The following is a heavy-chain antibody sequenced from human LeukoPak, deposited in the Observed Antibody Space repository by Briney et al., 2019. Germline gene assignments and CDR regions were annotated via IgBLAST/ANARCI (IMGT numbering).Heavy chain of an antibody. J-gene: IGHJ4*02. CDR1: GFTFSSYA. D-gene: IGHD1-26*01. CDR2: ISYDGSNK. V-gene: IGHV3-30-3*01. Sequence: QPGGSLRLSCAASGFTFSSYAMHWVRQAPGKGLEWVAVISYDGSNKYYADSVKGRFTISRDNSKNTLYLQMNSLRAEDTAVYYCARSYDRRIVGALRYWGQGTLVTVSS. CDR3: ARSYDRRIVGALRY.